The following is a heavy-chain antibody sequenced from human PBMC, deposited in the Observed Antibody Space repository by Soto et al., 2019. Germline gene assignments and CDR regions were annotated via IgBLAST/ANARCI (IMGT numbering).Heavy chain of an antibody. Sequence: PGESLKISCKGSGYSFTSYWIGWVRQMPGKGLEWMGIIYPGDSDTRYSPSFQGQVTISADKSISTAYLQWSSLKASDTAMYYCARLFAQWAGTTLIEDGMDVWGQGTTVTVSS. CDR3: ARLFAQWAGTTLIEDGMDV. CDR2: IYPGDSDT. CDR1: GYSFTSYW. V-gene: IGHV5-51*01. D-gene: IGHD1-7*01. J-gene: IGHJ6*02.